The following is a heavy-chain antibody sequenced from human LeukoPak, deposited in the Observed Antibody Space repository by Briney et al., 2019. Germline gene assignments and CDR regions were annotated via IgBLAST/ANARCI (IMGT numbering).Heavy chain of an antibody. D-gene: IGHD3-3*01. CDR1: GFTFSSYW. CDR2: IKQDGSEK. J-gene: IGHJ4*02. CDR3: AREGPRFLKHYFDY. V-gene: IGHV3-7*01. Sequence: GGSLRLSCAASGFTFSSYWMSWVRQAPGKGLEWVANIKQDGSEKYYVDSVKGRFTISRDNAKNLLYLQMNSLRAEDTAVYYCAREGPRFLKHYFDYWGQGVLVTVSS.